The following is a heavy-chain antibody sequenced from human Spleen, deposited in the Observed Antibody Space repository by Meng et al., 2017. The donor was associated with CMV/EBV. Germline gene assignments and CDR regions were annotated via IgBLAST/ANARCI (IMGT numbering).Heavy chain of an antibody. CDR1: GFPFSTYA. D-gene: IGHD3-9*01. V-gene: IGHV3-30*04. J-gene: IGHJ4*02. Sequence: CAASGFPFSTYAMHWVRQAPGKGLEWVAVMSFDGNNLYYADSVKGRFTISRDNSKNTLFLQMNGLRAEDTAVYFCARAPIFFGGPFDYWGQGTLVTVSS. CDR3: ARAPIFFGGPFDY. CDR2: MSFDGNNL.